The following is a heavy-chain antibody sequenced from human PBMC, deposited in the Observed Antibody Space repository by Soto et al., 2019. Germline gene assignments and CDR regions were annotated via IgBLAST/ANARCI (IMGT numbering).Heavy chain of an antibody. CDR1: GYTFTSYG. J-gene: IGHJ5*02. CDR3: ARVRITIFGVVDNWFDP. V-gene: IGHV1-18*01. CDR2: ISAYNGNT. Sequence: ASVKVSCKASGYTFTSYGISWVRQAPGQGLEWMGWISAYNGNTNYAQKLQGRVTMTTDTSTSTAYMELRSLRSDDTAVYYCARVRITIFGVVDNWFDPWGQGTLVTVSS. D-gene: IGHD3-3*01.